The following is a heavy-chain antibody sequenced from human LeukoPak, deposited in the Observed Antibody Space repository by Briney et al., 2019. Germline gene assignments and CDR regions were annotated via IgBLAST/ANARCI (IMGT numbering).Heavy chain of an antibody. Sequence: KASETLSLTCSVSGGSISTYYWSWIRQPAGKGLEWIGRVYRSGNSNYNPSLKSRVTMSVDTSKNPISLRLRSVTAADTPVYYCARDDFQYSVHYGMDVWGQGTTVTVSS. D-gene: IGHD3/OR15-3a*01. J-gene: IGHJ6*02. CDR2: VYRSGNS. CDR3: ARDDFQYSVHYGMDV. CDR1: GGSISTYY. V-gene: IGHV4-4*07.